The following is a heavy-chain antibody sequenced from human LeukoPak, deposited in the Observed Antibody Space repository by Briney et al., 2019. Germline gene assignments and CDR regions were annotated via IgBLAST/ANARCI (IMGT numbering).Heavy chain of an antibody. CDR2: INPNSGGT. CDR1: GYTFTGYY. D-gene: IGHD4-17*01. J-gene: IGHJ3*02. Sequence: ASVKVSCKASGYTFTGYYMHWVRQAPGQGLEWMGWINPNSGGTNYAQKFQGRATMTRDTSISTAYMELSRLRSDDTAVYYCARDSDYGDYYAFDIWGQGTMVTVSS. CDR3: ARDSDYGDYYAFDI. V-gene: IGHV1-2*02.